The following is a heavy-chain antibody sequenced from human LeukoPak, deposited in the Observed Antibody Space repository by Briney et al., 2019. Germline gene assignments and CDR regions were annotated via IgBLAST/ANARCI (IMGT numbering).Heavy chain of an antibody. CDR3: AREAEGWFDP. J-gene: IGHJ5*02. Sequence: GGSLRLSCAASGFTFSIYEMNWVRQAPGKGLEWVSYIISSGSTIYYADSVKGRFTISRDNAKNSLYLQMNSLRAEDTAVYYCAREAEGWFDPWGQGTLVTVSS. CDR1: GFTFSIYE. V-gene: IGHV3-48*03. CDR2: IISSGSTI. D-gene: IGHD6-19*01.